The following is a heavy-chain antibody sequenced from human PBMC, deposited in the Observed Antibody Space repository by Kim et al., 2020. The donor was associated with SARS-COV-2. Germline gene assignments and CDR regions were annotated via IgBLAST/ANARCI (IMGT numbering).Heavy chain of an antibody. D-gene: IGHD3-10*01. CDR1: GASIKNSDSY. CDR2: LSYSGTT. J-gene: IGHJ4*01. Sequence: SETLSLTCSVSGASIKNSDSYWGWIRQSPGKGLEWIGSLSYSGTTYYNPSLKSRVTISVDTSNNHLSLTMRSATAADTALYYCARKAPRLLWIGALGDF. CDR3: ARKAPRLLWIGALGDF. V-gene: IGHV4-39*02.